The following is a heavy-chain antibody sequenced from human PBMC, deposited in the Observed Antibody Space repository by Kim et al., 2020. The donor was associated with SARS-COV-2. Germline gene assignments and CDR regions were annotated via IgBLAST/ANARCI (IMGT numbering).Heavy chain of an antibody. J-gene: IGHJ4*02. D-gene: IGHD2-15*01. V-gene: IGHV3-23*01. CDR2: ISGSGGRT. Sequence: GGSLRLSCSASGFTFSNYAMTWVRQAPGKGLEWVSAISGSGGRTYYSDSVRGRFTITRDNSKTTLYLQVNSLRAEDTAFYYCAKLYCSGGSCYQLDYWGQGTLVPVSS. CDR3: AKLYCSGGSCYQLDY. CDR1: GFTFSNYA.